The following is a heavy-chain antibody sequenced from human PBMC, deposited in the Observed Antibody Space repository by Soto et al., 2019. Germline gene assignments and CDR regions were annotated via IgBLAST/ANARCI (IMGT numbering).Heavy chain of an antibody. D-gene: IGHD3-16*01. CDR3: ARGSLVYDS. CDR1: GDSLNNNW. V-gene: IGHV4-59*01. J-gene: IGHJ4*02. CDR2: ICYKGDT. Sequence: QVQLLESGPTLVKPSETLFLTCSVSGDSLNNNWWTWIRQAPGTAPELVGYICYKGDTRYNPSLESRVTISLDTPKNQISLELRSVTGADTAVYFCARGSLVYDSWGQGILVTVSS.